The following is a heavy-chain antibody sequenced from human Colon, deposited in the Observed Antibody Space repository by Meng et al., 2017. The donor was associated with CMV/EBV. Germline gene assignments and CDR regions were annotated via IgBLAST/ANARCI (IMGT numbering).Heavy chain of an antibody. CDR3: ARDHGQWLLLGWFDP. D-gene: IGHD3-22*01. V-gene: IGHV1-2*02. CDR1: GYTFTGYY. CDR2: INPNSGGT. J-gene: IGHJ5*02. Sequence: ASVKVSCKASGYTFTGYYMHWVRQAPGQGLEWMGWINPNSGGTNYAQKFQGRVTMTRDTSISTAYTELSRLRSDDTAVYYCARDHGQWLLLGWFDPWGQGTLVTVSS.